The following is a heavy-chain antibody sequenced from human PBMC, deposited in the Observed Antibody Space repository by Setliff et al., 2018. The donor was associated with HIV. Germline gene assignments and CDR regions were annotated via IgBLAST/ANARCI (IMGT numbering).Heavy chain of an antibody. CDR3: APRSGLVGTTPAAVDH. CDR1: GFSFQDYA. J-gene: IGHJ4*02. V-gene: IGHV3-9*01. CDR2: ISWNNFPI. Sequence: GGSLRLSCAASGFSFQDYAIHWVRQVPGKGLEWVSGISWNNFPIGSADSVRGRFTVSRDSAKNSAYLQMHSLRAEDTAVYLCAPRSGLVGTTPAAVDHWGQGTLVTVSS. D-gene: IGHD1-26*01.